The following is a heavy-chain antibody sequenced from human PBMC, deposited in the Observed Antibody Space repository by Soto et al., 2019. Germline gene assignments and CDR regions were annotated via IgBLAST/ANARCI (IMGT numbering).Heavy chain of an antibody. D-gene: IGHD3-9*01. J-gene: IGHJ3*02. Sequence: PGGSLRLSCAASGFTFISYWMSWGRQAPGKGLEWVANIKQDGSEKYYVDSVKGRFTISRDNAKNSLYLQMNSLRAEDTAVYYCARDWPRDILTGYYLDAFDIWGQGTMVTVS. V-gene: IGHV3-7*01. CDR3: ARDWPRDILTGYYLDAFDI. CDR1: GFTFISYW. CDR2: IKQDGSEK.